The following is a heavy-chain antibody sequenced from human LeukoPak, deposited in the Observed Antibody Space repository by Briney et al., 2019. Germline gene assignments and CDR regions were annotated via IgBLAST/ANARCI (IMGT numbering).Heavy chain of an antibody. J-gene: IGHJ4*02. D-gene: IGHD1/OR15-1a*01. Sequence: GGSLRLSCAASGFIFSDYGMHWVRQAPGKGLEWVAFIQYDGSNKYYLDSVKGRFTISRDSSKNTVYLQMNSLRAEDTAVYYCAKEGTASKPSDLDYWGQGTLVTVSS. CDR1: GFIFSDYG. V-gene: IGHV3-30*02. CDR2: IQYDGSNK. CDR3: AKEGTASKPSDLDY.